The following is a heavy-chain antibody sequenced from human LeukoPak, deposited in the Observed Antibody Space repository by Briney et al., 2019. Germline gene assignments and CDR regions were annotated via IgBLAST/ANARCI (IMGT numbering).Heavy chain of an antibody. CDR1: VGTFSSYA. CDR3: AGSRWWSGYDYPSHY. J-gene: IGHJ4*02. CDR2: VIPIFRNA. Sequence: SVNVSCMASVGTFSSYAVSWVRPAPGQGREWMGGVIPIFRNANLPQKFQGRVTITADDSTSTAYIILNNLISENTAVYYCAGSRWWSGYDYPSHYWGQGTLVTVS. V-gene: IGHV1-69*13. D-gene: IGHD5-12*01.